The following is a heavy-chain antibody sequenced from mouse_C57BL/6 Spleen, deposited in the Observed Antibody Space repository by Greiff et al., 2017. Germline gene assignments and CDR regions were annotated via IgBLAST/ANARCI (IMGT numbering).Heavy chain of an antibody. V-gene: IGHV2-9-1*01. CDR1: GFSLTSYA. J-gene: IGHJ2*01. Sequence: VQLQESGPGLVAPSQSLSITCTVSGFSLTSYAISWVRQPPGKGLEWLGVICTGGGTNYNSARKSRLSISKDNCKSQVFLKMNSLQTADTARYYCARRSLTCLLDYWGQGTTLTVSS. D-gene: IGHD4-1*01. CDR3: ARRSLTCLLDY. CDR2: ICTGGGT.